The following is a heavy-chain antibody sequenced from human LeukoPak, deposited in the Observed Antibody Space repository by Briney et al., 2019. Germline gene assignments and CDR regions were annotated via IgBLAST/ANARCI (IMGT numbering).Heavy chain of an antibody. V-gene: IGHV4-38-2*02. CDR3: TRDRKYCSGGSCYYYYYYMDV. D-gene: IGHD2-15*01. CDR2: IYYSGST. Sequence: SETLSLTCTVSGYSISSGYYWGWIRPPPGKGLEWIGYIYYSGSTNYNPSLKSRVTISVDTSKNPFSLKLSSVTAADTAVYYFTRDRKYCSGGSCYYYYYYMDVWGKGTTVTISS. CDR1: GYSISSGYY. J-gene: IGHJ6*03.